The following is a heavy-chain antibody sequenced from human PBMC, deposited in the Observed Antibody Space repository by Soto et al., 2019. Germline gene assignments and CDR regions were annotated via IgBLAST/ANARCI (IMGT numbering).Heavy chain of an antibody. CDR3: ARGRYGDY. V-gene: IGHV1-18*01. CDR2: ISAHNGNT. J-gene: IGHJ4*02. D-gene: IGHD1-1*01. CDR1: GYTFTSYG. Sequence: QVHLVQSGAEVKKPGASVKVSCKASGYTFTSYGITWVRQAPGQGLEWMGWISAHNGNTDYAQKLQGRVIVTRDTSTSTTYMELRSLRSDDTAVYYCARGRYGDYWGQGALVTVSS.